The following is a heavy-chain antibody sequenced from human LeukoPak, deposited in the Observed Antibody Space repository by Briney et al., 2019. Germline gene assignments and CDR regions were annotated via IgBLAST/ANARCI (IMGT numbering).Heavy chain of an antibody. J-gene: IGHJ6*03. Sequence: SETLSLTCTVSGGSISSYHWSWIRQPPGKGLEWIGYIYTSGSTNYNPSLKSRVTISVDTSKNQFSLKLSSVTAADTAVYYCARLGQNDYSKTAAGYYYYMDVWGKGTTVTVSS. D-gene: IGHD4-11*01. CDR1: GGSISSYH. CDR3: ARLGQNDYSKTAAGYYYYMDV. CDR2: IYTSGST. V-gene: IGHV4-4*09.